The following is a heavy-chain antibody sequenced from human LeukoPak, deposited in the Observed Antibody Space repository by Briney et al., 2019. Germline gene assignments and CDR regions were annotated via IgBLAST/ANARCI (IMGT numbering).Heavy chain of an antibody. CDR3: ARDRQSFGGWYFSPFFDY. Sequence: ASVKVSCKVSGHTLTKLSMFWVRQAPGKGLEWMGGFDPEDGDTIYAQKFQGRFIMTEDTSTDTAYMELSRLRSDDTAVYYCARDRQSFGGWYFSPFFDYWGQGTLVTVSS. CDR2: FDPEDGDT. J-gene: IGHJ4*02. V-gene: IGHV1-24*01. CDR1: GHTLTKLS. D-gene: IGHD6-19*01.